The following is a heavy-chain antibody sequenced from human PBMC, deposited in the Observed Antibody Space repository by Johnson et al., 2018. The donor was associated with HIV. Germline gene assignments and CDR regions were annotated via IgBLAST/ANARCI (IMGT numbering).Heavy chain of an antibody. J-gene: IGHJ3*02. CDR3: ARDNLRAFDI. CDR1: GFSFSSNY. V-gene: IGHV3-66*01. Sequence: MQLVESGGGLAQPGGSLRLSCAASGFSFSSNYMSWVRQAPGKGLEWVSLLYSGGITYYADSVKGRFTISRDNSKNTLYLQMNSLRAEDTAVYYCARDNLRAFDIWGQGTMVTVSS. CDR2: LYSGGIT. D-gene: IGHD5/OR15-5a*01.